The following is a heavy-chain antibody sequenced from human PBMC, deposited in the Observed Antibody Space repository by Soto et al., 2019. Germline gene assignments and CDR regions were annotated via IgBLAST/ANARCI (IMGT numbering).Heavy chain of an antibody. Sequence: GGSLRLSCAASGFTFSSYGMHWVRQAPGKGLEWVAFISYDGSNKYYADSVKGRFTISRDNSKNTLYLQMNSLRAEDTAVYYCAKDYTDYTYSFDYWGQGTLVTVSS. V-gene: IGHV3-30*02. CDR1: GFTFSSYG. D-gene: IGHD4-4*01. CDR2: ISYDGSNK. CDR3: AKDYTDYTYSFDY. J-gene: IGHJ4*02.